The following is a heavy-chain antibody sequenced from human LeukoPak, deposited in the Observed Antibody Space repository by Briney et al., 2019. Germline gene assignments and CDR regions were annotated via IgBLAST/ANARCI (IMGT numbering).Heavy chain of an antibody. CDR2: INTNSGGT. CDR3: ARSPPHSSGWTWVFDY. Sequence: ASVKVSCKASGYTFTGSYMHWGRQAPGHGLGWWGWINTNSGGTNYAKSFQGRVTMTTDTSISTAYMELSRLRSDDTAVYYCARSPPHSSGWTWVFDYWGQGTLVTVSS. J-gene: IGHJ4*02. D-gene: IGHD6-19*01. CDR1: GYTFTGSY. V-gene: IGHV1-2*02.